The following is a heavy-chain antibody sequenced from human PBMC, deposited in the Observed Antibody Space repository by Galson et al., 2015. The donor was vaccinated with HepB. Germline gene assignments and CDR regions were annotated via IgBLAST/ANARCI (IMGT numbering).Heavy chain of an antibody. D-gene: IGHD3/OR15-3a*01. CDR1: GFSLSTSEVG. V-gene: IGHV2-5*02. CDR3: AHSVRGPLDY. Sequence: PALVTPTQTLTLTCTFSGFSLSTSEVGVGWIRQPPGKALEWLGFIYWDDDKRYSPSLKSRVSITKGTSKNQVVLIMTNMDPVDTATYYCAHSVRGPLDYWGQGTVVTVSS. CDR2: IYWDDDK. J-gene: IGHJ4*02.